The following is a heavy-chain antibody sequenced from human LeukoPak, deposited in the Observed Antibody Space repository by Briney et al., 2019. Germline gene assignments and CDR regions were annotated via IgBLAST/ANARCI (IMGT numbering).Heavy chain of an antibody. D-gene: IGHD2-21*01. CDR1: GDSISSTNYY. Sequence: SETLSLTCTVSGDSISSTNYYWGWIRQPPGKGLEWIGSIYYSGSTYYNPSLESRVTMSADTSKNQFSMELTSVTAADTAVYYCARERHIASDAFDIWGQGTLVTVSS. J-gene: IGHJ4*02. V-gene: IGHV4-39*07. CDR3: ARERHIASDAFDI. CDR2: IYYSGST.